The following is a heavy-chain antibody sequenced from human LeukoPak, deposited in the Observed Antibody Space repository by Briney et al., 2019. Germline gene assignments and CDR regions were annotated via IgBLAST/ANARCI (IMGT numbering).Heavy chain of an antibody. CDR2: IKTDGSQI. D-gene: IGHD7-27*01. CDR3: ARDLNWETY. V-gene: IGHV3-7*01. Sequence: GALRLSCAASGFPFSSYGMSWVRPAPGKGLEWVANIKTDGSQIYYVDSVKGRFTISRDNAKNSLYLQMNSLRAEDTAVYYCARDLNWETYWGQGTLVSVSS. J-gene: IGHJ4*02. CDR1: GFPFSSYG.